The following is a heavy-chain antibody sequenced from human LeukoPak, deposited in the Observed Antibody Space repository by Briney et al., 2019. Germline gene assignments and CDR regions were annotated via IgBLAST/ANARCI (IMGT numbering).Heavy chain of an antibody. V-gene: IGHV3-7*03. J-gene: IGHJ4*02. Sequence: PGGSLTLSCIASGFTFRNYPMTWVRQAPGKGLEWVANINLDGSEINYLDSLTGRLTISRDNAKDSPYLQMNGLRAEDTAVYFCVRDRGYSTFDYWGQGTLVTVSS. CDR2: INLDGSEI. CDR1: GFTFRNYP. CDR3: VRDRGYSTFDY. D-gene: IGHD3-22*01.